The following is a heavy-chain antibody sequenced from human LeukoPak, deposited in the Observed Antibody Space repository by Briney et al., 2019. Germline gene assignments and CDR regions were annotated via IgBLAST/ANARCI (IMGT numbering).Heavy chain of an antibody. J-gene: IGHJ4*02. D-gene: IGHD5-18*01. Sequence: PGRSLRLSCTVSGFTFDDYAMHWVRHTPGKGLEWVAGITWNRDNIGYGDSVKGRFTISRDNAKNALYLQMNSLTVEDTALYHCARDRSYGSFDFWGQGTLVTVSS. CDR1: GFTFDDYA. CDR3: ARDRSYGSFDF. V-gene: IGHV3-9*01. CDR2: ITWNRDNI.